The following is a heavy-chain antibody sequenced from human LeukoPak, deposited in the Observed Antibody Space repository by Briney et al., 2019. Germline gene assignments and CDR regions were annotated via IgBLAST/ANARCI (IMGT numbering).Heavy chain of an antibody. CDR2: ISWDGGNT. V-gene: IGHV3-43D*03. D-gene: IGHD3-3*01. Sequence: SGGSLRLSCAASGFNFDNYAMHWVRQVPGKGLEWVSLISWDGGNTYYADSVKGRFTISRDNAKNSLYLQMNSLRAEDTAVYYCATGDRYDFWSGYYKEGYFDYWGQGTLVTVSS. J-gene: IGHJ4*02. CDR3: ATGDRYDFWSGYYKEGYFDY. CDR1: GFNFDNYA.